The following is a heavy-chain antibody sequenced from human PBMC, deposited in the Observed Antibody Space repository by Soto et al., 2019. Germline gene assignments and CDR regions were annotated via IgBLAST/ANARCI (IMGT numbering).Heavy chain of an antibody. J-gene: IGHJ6*02. CDR2: IIPILDIQ. CDR1: GGTFSRYT. V-gene: IGHV1-69*02. Sequence: QVQLVQSGAEVKKPGSSVKVSCKASGGTFSRYTFTWVRQALGQGLEWMGRIIPILDIQNYAQNFQGRVTITADKSTSTAYMELSSLTSDDTAVYYCASHFTGVLVLGASPPGGDNYGWDVWGQGTTVTVSS. D-gene: IGHD2-15*01. CDR3: ASHFTGVLVLGASPPGGDNYGWDV.